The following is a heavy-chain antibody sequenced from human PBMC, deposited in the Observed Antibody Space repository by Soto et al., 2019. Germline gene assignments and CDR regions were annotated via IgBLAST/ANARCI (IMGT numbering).Heavy chain of an antibody. CDR1: GFTFSSYG. V-gene: IGHV3-30*18. J-gene: IGHJ4*02. CDR2: ISYDGSNK. Sequence: GGSLRLSCAASGFTFSSYGTHWVRQAPGKGLEWVAVISYDGSNKYYADSVKGRFTISRDNSKNTLYLQMNSLRAEDTAVYYCAKGRPSGSYYPPFDYWGQGTLVTVSS. CDR3: AKGRPSGSYYPPFDY. D-gene: IGHD3-10*01.